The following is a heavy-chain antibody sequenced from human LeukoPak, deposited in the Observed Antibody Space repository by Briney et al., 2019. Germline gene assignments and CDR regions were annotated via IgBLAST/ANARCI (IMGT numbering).Heavy chain of an antibody. CDR3: ARVKYSSSSGYFDY. V-gene: IGHV4-31*03. J-gene: IGHJ4*02. CDR2: IYYSGST. D-gene: IGHD6-6*01. Sequence: SETLSLTCTVSGGSISSGGYYWSWIRLHPGKGLEWIGYIYYSGSTYYNPSLKSRVTISVDTSKNQFSLKLSSVTAADTAVYYCARVKYSSSSGYFDYWGQGTLVTVSS. CDR1: GGSISSGGYY.